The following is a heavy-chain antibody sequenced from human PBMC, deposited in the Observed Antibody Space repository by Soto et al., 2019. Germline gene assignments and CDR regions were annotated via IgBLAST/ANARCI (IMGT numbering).Heavy chain of an antibody. Sequence: GGSLRLSCAASGFRFSSYWMSWVRQAPGKGLEWVATIKPDGSDKYYVDSVKGRFTISRDNAKKSLLLQMNSLTAEDTAVYYCARGGWQTPIGGQGKRVTVS. V-gene: IGHV3-7*03. J-gene: IGHJ4*02. CDR2: IKPDGSDK. D-gene: IGHD3-16*01. CDR3: ARGGWQTPI. CDR1: GFRFSSYW.